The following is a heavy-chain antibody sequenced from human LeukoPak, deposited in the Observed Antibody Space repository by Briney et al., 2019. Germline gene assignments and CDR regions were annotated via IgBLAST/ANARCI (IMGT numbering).Heavy chain of an antibody. D-gene: IGHD3-22*01. J-gene: IGHJ3*02. V-gene: IGHV3-30*04. Sequence: GGSLRLSCAASGFTFSSYAMHWVRQAPGKGLEWVAVISYDGSNKYYADSVKGRFTISRDNSKNTLYLQMNSLRAEDTAVYYCARTDYMIEDAFDIWGQGTMVTVSS. CDR1: GFTFSSYA. CDR2: ISYDGSNK. CDR3: ARTDYMIEDAFDI.